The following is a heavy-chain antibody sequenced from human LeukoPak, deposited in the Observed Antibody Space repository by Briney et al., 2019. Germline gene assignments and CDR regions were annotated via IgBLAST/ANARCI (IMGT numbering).Heavy chain of an antibody. Sequence: PGGSLRLSCAASGFISSNYGMHWVCQAPGKGLEWVTFIRYDGSDKYYADSVKGRFTISRDNSKNKVYLQMNSLRAEDTAVYYCAKDSWEVGATAEIDYWGQGTLVTVSS. CDR2: IRYDGSDK. D-gene: IGHD1-26*01. CDR1: GFISSNYG. J-gene: IGHJ4*02. CDR3: AKDSWEVGATAEIDY. V-gene: IGHV3-30*02.